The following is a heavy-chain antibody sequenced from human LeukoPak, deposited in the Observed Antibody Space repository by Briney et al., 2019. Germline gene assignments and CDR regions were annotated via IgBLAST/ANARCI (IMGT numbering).Heavy chain of an antibody. CDR1: GFTFSSYA. CDR2: ISGSGGST. D-gene: IGHD3-22*01. V-gene: IGHV3-23*01. CDR3: ASEITMIVVVPEVVY. Sequence: PGGSLRLSCAASGFTFSSYAMSWVRQAPGKGLEWVSAISGSGGSTYYADSVKGRFTISRDNSKNTLYLQMNSLRAEDTAVYYCASEITMIVVVPEVVYWGQGTLVTVSS. J-gene: IGHJ4*02.